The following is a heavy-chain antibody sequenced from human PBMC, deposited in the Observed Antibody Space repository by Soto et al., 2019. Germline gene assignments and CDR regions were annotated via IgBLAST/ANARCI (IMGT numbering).Heavy chain of an antibody. Sequence: SGTLSLTCTVSGGSISSSSYYWGWIRQPPGKGLEWIGSIYYSGSTYYNPSLKSRVTISVDTSKNQFSLKLSSVTAAYTAVYYCARNGDYYDSSGYPGLFDYWGQGTLVTVSS. J-gene: IGHJ4*02. CDR2: IYYSGST. V-gene: IGHV4-39*01. CDR3: ARNGDYYDSSGYPGLFDY. D-gene: IGHD3-22*01. CDR1: GGSISSSSYY.